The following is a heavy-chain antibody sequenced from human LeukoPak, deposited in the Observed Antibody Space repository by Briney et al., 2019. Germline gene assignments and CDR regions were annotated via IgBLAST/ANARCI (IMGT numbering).Heavy chain of an antibody. Sequence: SETLSLTCTVSSDSISNSAYHWGWIRQPPGKGLEWIGSIYYSGSTYYNPSLKSRVTISVDTSKNQFSLKLSSVTAADTAVYYCAREVDTASDYWGQGTLVTVSS. CDR1: SDSISNSAYH. CDR3: AREVDTASDY. V-gene: IGHV4-39*01. J-gene: IGHJ4*02. D-gene: IGHD5-18*01. CDR2: IYYSGST.